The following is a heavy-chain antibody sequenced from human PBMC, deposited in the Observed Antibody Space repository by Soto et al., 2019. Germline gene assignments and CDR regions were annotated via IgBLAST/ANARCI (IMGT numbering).Heavy chain of an antibody. CDR2: IYYSGST. V-gene: IGHV4-39*02. CDR1: GDSISSSRYS. J-gene: IGHJ4*02. CDR3: AREVVGATTKTGMRIDY. D-gene: IGHD1-26*01. Sequence: SETLSLTCTVSGDSISSSRYSWGWIRQPPGKGLEWIGSIYYSGSTYYNPSLKSRVTISVDTSKNQFSLKLSSVTAADTAVYYCAREVVGATTKTGMRIDYWGQGTLVTVS.